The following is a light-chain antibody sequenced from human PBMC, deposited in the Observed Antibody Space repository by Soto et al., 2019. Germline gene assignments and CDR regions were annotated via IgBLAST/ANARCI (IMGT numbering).Light chain of an antibody. J-gene: IGLJ2*01. Sequence: QSALTQPRSVSASRGQSVTISCTGTSSDVGNYNYVSWYQQYPDKAPKIMIYDVNKRPSGVPDRFSASKSGNTASLTISGLQAEDEADYYCCSYAGSYSLIFGGGTQLTVL. CDR1: SSDVGNYNY. CDR2: DVN. CDR3: CSYAGSYSLI. V-gene: IGLV2-11*01.